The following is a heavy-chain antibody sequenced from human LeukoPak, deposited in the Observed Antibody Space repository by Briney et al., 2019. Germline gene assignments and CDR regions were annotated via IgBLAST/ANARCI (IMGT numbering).Heavy chain of an antibody. D-gene: IGHD1-1*01. Sequence: GGSLRLSCVASGFTFNSYAMSWVRQAPGKGLEWFSSISGSGSSTFYADSVKGRFTISRDNSKNTLYLQMNSLRAEDSAVYYCAKHTAGTKALDYWGQGTLVTVSS. CDR3: AKHTAGTKALDY. CDR2: ISGSGSST. CDR1: GFTFNSYA. J-gene: IGHJ4*02. V-gene: IGHV3-23*01.